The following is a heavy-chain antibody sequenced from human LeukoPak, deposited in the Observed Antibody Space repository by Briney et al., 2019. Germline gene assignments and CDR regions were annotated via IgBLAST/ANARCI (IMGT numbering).Heavy chain of an antibody. J-gene: IGHJ6*03. CDR3: ARGGYGSSYMDV. Sequence: ASVKVSCKASGYTFTGYYMHWVRQAPGQGLEWMGWMNPNSGNTGYAQKFQGRVTITRNTSISTAYMELSSLRSEDTAVYYCARGGYGSSYMDVWGKGTTVTVSS. CDR1: GYTFTGYY. V-gene: IGHV1-8*03. D-gene: IGHD6-13*01. CDR2: MNPNSGNT.